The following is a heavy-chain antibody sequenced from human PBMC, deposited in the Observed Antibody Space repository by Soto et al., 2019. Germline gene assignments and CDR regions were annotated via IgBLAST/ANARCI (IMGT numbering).Heavy chain of an antibody. D-gene: IGHD3-9*01. J-gene: IGHJ3*02. CDR2: IYYSGST. CDR1: SRSIISYY. CDR3: ARALFLTGYYIHDAFDI. Sequence: PSETRSLTCTVSSRSIISYYWSCIRQLAGKGLEWIGYIYYSGSTNYNPSLKSRVTISVDTSKNQCSLKLGSVTAADTAVYYCARALFLTGYYIHDAFDIWGQGTMVTVSS. V-gene: IGHV4-59*01.